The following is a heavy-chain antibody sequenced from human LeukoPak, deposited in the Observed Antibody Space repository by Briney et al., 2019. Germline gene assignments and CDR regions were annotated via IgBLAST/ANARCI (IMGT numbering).Heavy chain of an antibody. J-gene: IGHJ5*02. CDR3: ARPQRWLSKGVGFDP. V-gene: IGHV4-39*07. Sequence: SETLSLTCTVSGGSISSGGFYWSWIRQPPGKGLEWIGEINHSGSTNYNPSLKSRVTISVDTSKNQFSLKLSSVTAADTAVYYCARPQRWLSKGVGFDPWGQGTLVTVSS. CDR1: GGSISSGGFY. D-gene: IGHD3-22*01. CDR2: INHSGST.